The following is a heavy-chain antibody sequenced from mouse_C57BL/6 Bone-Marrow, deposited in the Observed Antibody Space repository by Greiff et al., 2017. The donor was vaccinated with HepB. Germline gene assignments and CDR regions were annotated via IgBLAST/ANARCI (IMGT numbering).Heavy chain of an antibody. CDR1: GFSLTSYG. Sequence: QVQLQQSGPGLVQPSQSLSITCTVSGFSLTSYGVHWVRQPPGKGLEWLGVIWSGGSTDYNAAFISRLSISKDNSKSQVFFKMNSLQADDTAIYYCAKIPDGYRWYFDVWGTGTTVTVSS. V-gene: IGHV2-4*01. J-gene: IGHJ1*03. D-gene: IGHD2-3*01. CDR2: IWSGGST. CDR3: AKIPDGYRWYFDV.